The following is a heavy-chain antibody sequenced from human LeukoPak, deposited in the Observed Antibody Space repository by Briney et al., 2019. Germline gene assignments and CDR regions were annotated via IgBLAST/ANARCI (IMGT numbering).Heavy chain of an antibody. D-gene: IGHD3-10*01. V-gene: IGHV4-34*01. Sequence: SETLSLTFAVYGGSFSGYYWTWIRQPPGKGLEWIGEINHSGSTNYNPSLKSRVTISVDTSKNHFSLKLSSVTAADTAVYYCARGYGLGSYDTFRVRAFDIWGQGTMVTVSS. CDR3: ARGYGLGSYDTFRVRAFDI. CDR1: GGSFSGYY. J-gene: IGHJ3*02. CDR2: INHSGST.